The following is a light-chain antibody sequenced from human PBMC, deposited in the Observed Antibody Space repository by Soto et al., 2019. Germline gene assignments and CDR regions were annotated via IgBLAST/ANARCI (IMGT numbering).Light chain of an antibody. CDR2: SAS. CDR1: QSVSVN. CDR3: QQYDKWPRT. Sequence: EVVLTQSPATLSLSPGESATLSCRASQSVSVNFAWYQQKPGQAPRPLIYSASDRAPGIPARFSGRGSGTYFTLTISSLEPEDFAVYYCQQYDKWPRTFGQGTKVDIK. V-gene: IGKV3-11*01. J-gene: IGKJ1*01.